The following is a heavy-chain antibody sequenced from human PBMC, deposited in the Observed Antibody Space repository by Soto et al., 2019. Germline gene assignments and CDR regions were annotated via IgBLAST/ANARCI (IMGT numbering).Heavy chain of an antibody. CDR3: ARVVGWGYNYSDY. D-gene: IGHD2-21*01. Sequence: QVQLQQWGAGLLKPSETLSLTCAVYGGSFSGYYWSWIRQPPGKGLEWIGEINHSGSTNYNPSLKSRVTISVDTSKNQFSLKLSSVTAADTAVYYCARVVGWGYNYSDYWGQGTLVTVSS. CDR1: GGSFSGYY. CDR2: INHSGST. J-gene: IGHJ4*02. V-gene: IGHV4-34*01.